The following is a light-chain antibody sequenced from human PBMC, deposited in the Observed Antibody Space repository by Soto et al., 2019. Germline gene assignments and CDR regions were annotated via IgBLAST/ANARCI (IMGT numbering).Light chain of an antibody. Sequence: EIVLTQSPGSLSLSPGERATLSCRASQSVDSTFFAWYQKKPGQAHRLLIYGASKRATGVPDRFSGSGSGTDFTLTISRLEPEYFAVYYCQQYMSSVTFGQGTKVEI. CDR1: QSVDSTF. J-gene: IGKJ1*01. CDR2: GAS. V-gene: IGKV3-20*01. CDR3: QQYMSSVT.